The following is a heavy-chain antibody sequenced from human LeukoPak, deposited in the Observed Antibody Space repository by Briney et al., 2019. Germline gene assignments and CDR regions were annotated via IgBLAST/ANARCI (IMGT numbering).Heavy chain of an antibody. V-gene: IGHV1-69*13. Sequence: VASVKVSCKASGGTFSSYAISWVRQAPGQGLEWMGGIIPIFGAANYAQKFQGRVTITADESTSTAYMELSSLRSEDTAVYYCGKNFIRGVGNWDFDSGGREPW. CDR1: GGTFSSYA. CDR3: GKNFIRGVGNWDFDS. J-gene: IGHJ4*02. CDR2: IIPIFGAA. D-gene: IGHD3-10*01.